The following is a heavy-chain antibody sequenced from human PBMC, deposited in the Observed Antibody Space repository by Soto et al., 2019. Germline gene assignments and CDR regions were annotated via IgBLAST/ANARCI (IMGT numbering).Heavy chain of an antibody. D-gene: IGHD3-16*01. CDR3: ARIPYTSASFDY. CDR2: VYNSGNT. CDR1: GFPVSSTF. V-gene: IGHV4-59*02. J-gene: IGHJ4*02. Sequence: PSETLSLTCPVSGFPVSSTFWSWVRQSPGKGLEWIGYVYNSGNTIYSPSLKSRVTISVDPSKNQFSLRLRSVTAADTAVYYCARIPYTSASFDYWGQGNLVTVPQ.